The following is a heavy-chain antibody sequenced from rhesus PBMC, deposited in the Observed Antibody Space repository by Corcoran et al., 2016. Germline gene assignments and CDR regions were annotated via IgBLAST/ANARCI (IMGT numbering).Heavy chain of an antibody. Sequence: QVQLEESGPGLVKPSETLSLTCAVSGGSISGYYWTWTRQPPGKGREWIGSIGGSSGSTDYNPSLKSRVTISTDTSKNQLSLRLSSVTAADTAVYYCASLTTAQTLDFWGRGVLVTVSS. V-gene: IGHV4S5*01. J-gene: IGHJ5-2*02. CDR2: IGGSSGST. CDR3: ASLTTAQTLDF. CDR1: GGSISGYY. D-gene: IGHD2-15*01.